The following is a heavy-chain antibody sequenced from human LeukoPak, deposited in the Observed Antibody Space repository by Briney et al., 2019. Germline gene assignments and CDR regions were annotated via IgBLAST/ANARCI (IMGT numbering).Heavy chain of an antibody. J-gene: IGHJ3*02. CDR1: GGSISSHY. Sequence: SETLSLTCTVSGGSISSHYWSWIRQPPGKGLEWIGYIYYSGSTNYNPSLKSRVTISVDTSKNQFSLKLSSVTAADTAVYYCARTKAVSWNCAFDIWGQGTMVTVSS. V-gene: IGHV4-59*11. CDR2: IYYSGST. D-gene: IGHD1-1*01. CDR3: ARTKAVSWNCAFDI.